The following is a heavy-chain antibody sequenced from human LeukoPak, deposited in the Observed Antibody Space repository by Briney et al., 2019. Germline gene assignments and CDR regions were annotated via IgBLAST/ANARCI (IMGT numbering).Heavy chain of an antibody. J-gene: IGHJ4*02. CDR1: GGTFSSYA. CDR2: IIPILGIA. Sequence: ASVKVSCKASGGTFSSYAISWVRQAPGQGLEWMGRIIPILGIAIYAQKFQGRVTITADKSTSTAYMELSSLRSEDTAVYYCARRTPSGYFVNWGQGTLVTVSS. V-gene: IGHV1-69*04. D-gene: IGHD3-22*01. CDR3: ARRTPSGYFVN.